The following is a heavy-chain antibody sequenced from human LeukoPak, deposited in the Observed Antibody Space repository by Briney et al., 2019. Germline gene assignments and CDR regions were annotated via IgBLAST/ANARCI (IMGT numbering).Heavy chain of an antibody. D-gene: IGHD6-13*01. CDR1: GGSISSYY. J-gene: IGHJ4*02. CDR2: IYYSGST. CDR3: ARDSPGIASAGTD. V-gene: IGHV4-59*12. Sequence: SETLSLTCTVSGGSISSYYWSWIRQPPGKGLEWIGYIYYSGSTNYNPSLKSRATMSLDTSKNQFSLKLSSVTAADTAVYYCARDSPGIASAGTDWGQGTLVTVSS.